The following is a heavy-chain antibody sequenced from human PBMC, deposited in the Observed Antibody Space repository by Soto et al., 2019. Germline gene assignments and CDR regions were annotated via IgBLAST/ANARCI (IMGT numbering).Heavy chain of an antibody. CDR2: IMPVFRRP. CDR1: GGTFRTSA. J-gene: IGHJ6*02. CDR3: ARDKDRLQLGGNYYFILDV. Sequence: QVQLVQSGAEVKKPGSSVKVSCKASGGTFRTSAISWVRQAPGQGLEWVGGIMPVFRRPKYAQNFQDRVTNTPDESTSTAYMELNSLRSDDTAVYYCARDKDRLQLGGNYYFILDVWGQGTAVTVSS. D-gene: IGHD1-1*01. V-gene: IGHV1-69*05.